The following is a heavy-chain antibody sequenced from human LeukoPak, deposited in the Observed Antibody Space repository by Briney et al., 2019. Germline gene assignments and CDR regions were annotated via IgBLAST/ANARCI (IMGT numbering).Heavy chain of an antibody. Sequence: GGSLRLSCAASGFTFSNAWMNWVRQAPGKGLEWVGRIKSKTDGGTTDYAAPVKGRFTISRDDSKNTLYLQMNSLKTEDTAVYYCASRVRDSSGYYHHDDAFDIWGQGTMVTVSS. CDR1: GFTFSNAW. CDR2: IKSKTDGGTT. J-gene: IGHJ3*02. CDR3: ASRVRDSSGYYHHDDAFDI. V-gene: IGHV3-15*07. D-gene: IGHD3-22*01.